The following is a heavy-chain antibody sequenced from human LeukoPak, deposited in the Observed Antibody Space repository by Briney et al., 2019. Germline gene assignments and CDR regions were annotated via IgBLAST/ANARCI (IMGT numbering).Heavy chain of an antibody. J-gene: IGHJ4*02. CDR2: ISSSGSST. D-gene: IGHD1-7*01. V-gene: IGHV3-23*01. CDR1: GFTFSTFA. Sequence: GGSLRLSCAASGFTFSTFAMSWVRQSPGKGLEWVSTISSSGSSTYYADSVKGRFTVSRDNSRNTLYLQMNSLRAEDTAIYYCTTGDWNYDYFDYWGQGTLVTVSS. CDR3: TTGDWNYDYFDY.